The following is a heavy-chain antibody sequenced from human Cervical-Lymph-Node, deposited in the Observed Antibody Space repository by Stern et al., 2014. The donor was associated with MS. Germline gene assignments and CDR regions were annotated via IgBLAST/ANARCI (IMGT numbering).Heavy chain of an antibody. CDR3: ARQRSLGDFDN. D-gene: IGHD3-3*01. J-gene: IGHJ4*02. CDR1: GYSFTSYW. V-gene: IGHV5-51*01. CDR2: IFPGDSDT. Sequence: MQLVQSGAEVKKPGESLKISCEASGYSFTSYWIAWVRQMPGKGLEWMGIIFPGDSDTRYSPSFQGQVAISADKSSSIVNLQWSSLKASDSALYYCARQRSLGDFDNWGQGTLVTVSS.